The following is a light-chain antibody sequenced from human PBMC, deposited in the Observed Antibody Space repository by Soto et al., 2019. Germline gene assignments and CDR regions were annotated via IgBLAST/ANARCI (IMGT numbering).Light chain of an antibody. J-gene: IGLJ2*01. Sequence: QSALTQPPSASGSPGQSVTISCTGTSSDVGYYNYVSWYQQHPGKAPKLMIYDVTKRPSGVPDRFSGSKSGNTASLTVSGLQAEDEADYYCSSVGGSNNFLLFGGGTKVTVL. V-gene: IGLV2-8*01. CDR3: SSVGGSNNFLL. CDR2: DVT. CDR1: SSDVGYYNY.